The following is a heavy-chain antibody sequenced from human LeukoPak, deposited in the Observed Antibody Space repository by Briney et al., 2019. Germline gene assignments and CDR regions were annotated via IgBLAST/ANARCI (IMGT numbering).Heavy chain of an antibody. CDR1: GYTFTGYY. CDR3: ARERGLSSGPQLSDAFDI. Sequence: ASVKVSCKASGYTFTGYYMHWVRQAPGQGLEWMGWINPNNGGTNYAQKFQGRVTMTRDTSISTAYMELSRLRSDDTAVYYCARERGLSSGPQLSDAFDIWGQGTMVTVSS. D-gene: IGHD5-18*01. J-gene: IGHJ3*02. V-gene: IGHV1-2*02. CDR2: INPNNGGT.